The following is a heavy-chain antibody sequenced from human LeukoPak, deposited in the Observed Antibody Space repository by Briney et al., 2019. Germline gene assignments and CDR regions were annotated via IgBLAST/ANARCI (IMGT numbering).Heavy chain of an antibody. CDR3: AKAPQTIAREYYFDY. D-gene: IGHD1-1*01. V-gene: IGHV3-30*04. CDR2: ISYNGRNN. J-gene: IGHJ4*02. CDR1: GFTFSNYA. Sequence: GTSLRLSCAASGFTFSNYAMHWVRQAPGKGLEWVAVISYNGRNNNYADSVKGRFSISRDNSKNTLSLQMNSLRVEDTAIYYCAKAPQTIAREYYFDYWGQGTLVTVSS.